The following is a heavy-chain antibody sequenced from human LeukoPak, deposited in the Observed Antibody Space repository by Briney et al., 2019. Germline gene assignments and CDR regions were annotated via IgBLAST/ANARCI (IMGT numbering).Heavy chain of an antibody. V-gene: IGHV3-74*01. Sequence: PGGSLRLSCAASGFTFSSYWMHWVRQAPGKGLVWVSRINGDGSSTSYADSVKGRFTISRDNAKNTLYLQMNSLRAEDTAVYYCAMGDLGDYEAPFDYWGQGTLVTVSS. J-gene: IGHJ4*02. CDR3: AMGDLGDYEAPFDY. CDR1: GFTFSSYW. CDR2: INGDGSST. D-gene: IGHD4-17*01.